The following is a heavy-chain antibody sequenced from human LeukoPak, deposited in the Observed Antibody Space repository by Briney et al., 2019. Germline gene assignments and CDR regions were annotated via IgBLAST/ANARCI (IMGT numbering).Heavy chain of an antibody. D-gene: IGHD3-10*01. CDR1: ALRLSIYG. CDR2: ISFDGSNK. J-gene: IGHJ5*01. V-gene: IGHV3-30*03. Sequence: GRSLRLFCAASALRLSIYGMLGVREAPGKGLVWVAVISFDGSNKYNGDYVQCRFIISKAKSKNTLFLLICSLRAQDTAVYLCAIDETMLRGITVTNWLESWGQGTLVTVSS. CDR3: AIDETMLRGITVTNWLES.